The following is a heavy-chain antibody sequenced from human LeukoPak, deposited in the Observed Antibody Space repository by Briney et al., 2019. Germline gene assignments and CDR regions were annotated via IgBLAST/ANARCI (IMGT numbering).Heavy chain of an antibody. D-gene: IGHD4-17*01. V-gene: IGHV1-2*02. CDR2: INPNSGGT. CDR3: ARDDVTTGGAIDY. J-gene: IGHJ4*02. Sequence: GASVKVSCKASGYTFTGYYMHWVRQAPGQGLEWMGWINPNSGGTNYAQKFQGRVTMTRDTSISTAYMELSRLRSDDTAVYYCARDDVTTGGAIDYWGQGTLVTVSS. CDR1: GYTFTGYY.